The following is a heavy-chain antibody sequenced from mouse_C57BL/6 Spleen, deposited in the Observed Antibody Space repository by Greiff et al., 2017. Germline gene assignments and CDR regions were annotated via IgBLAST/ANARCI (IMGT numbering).Heavy chain of an antibody. CDR2: IYPGDGDT. J-gene: IGHJ2*01. V-gene: IGHV1-82*01. Sequence: QVQLQQSGPELVKPGASVKISCKASGYAFSRSWMNWVKQRPGKGLEWIGRIYPGDGDTNYNGKFKGKATLTADKSSSTAYMQLSSLTSEDSAVYFCAREDYYGSSPYFDYWGQGTTLTVSS. CDR3: AREDYYGSSPYFDY. D-gene: IGHD1-1*01. CDR1: GYAFSRSW.